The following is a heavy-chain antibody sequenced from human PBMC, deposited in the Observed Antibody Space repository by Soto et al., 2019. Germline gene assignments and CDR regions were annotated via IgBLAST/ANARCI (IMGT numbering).Heavy chain of an antibody. D-gene: IGHD2-15*01. V-gene: IGHV4-30-4*08. CDR2: IYYSGSS. CDR3: AGGGARWPGYFDS. J-gene: IGHJ4*02. CDR1: GGSISGDYY. Sequence: SETLSLTCSVSGGSISGDYYWSWIRQSPEKGLEWIGYIYYSGSSYSNPALQSRLSMSLDTSKNQFSLKLRSVTAADTAVYYCAGGGARWPGYFDSWGQGALATVSS.